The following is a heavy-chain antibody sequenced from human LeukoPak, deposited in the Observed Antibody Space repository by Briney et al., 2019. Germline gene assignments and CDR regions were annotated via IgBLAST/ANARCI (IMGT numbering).Heavy chain of an antibody. J-gene: IGHJ4*02. D-gene: IGHD6-6*01. CDR1: GYTFTSYA. CDR3: AREGIAARREGRSHSDY. V-gene: IGHV7-4-1*02. Sequence: GASVKVSCKASGYTFTSYAMNWVRQAPGQGLEWMGWINTNTGNPTYAQGFTGRFVFSLDTSVSTAYLQISSLKAEDTAVYYCAREGIAARREGRSHSDYWGQGTLVTVSS. CDR2: INTNTGNP.